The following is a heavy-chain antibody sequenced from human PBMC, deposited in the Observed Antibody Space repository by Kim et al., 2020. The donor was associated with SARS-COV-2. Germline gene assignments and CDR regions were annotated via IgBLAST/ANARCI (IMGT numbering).Heavy chain of an antibody. CDR3: ARDGGYYDSSGYWGAFDI. V-gene: IGHV1-46*01. J-gene: IGHJ3*02. Sequence: QGRVTMTRDTSTSTVYMELSSLRSEDTAVYYCARDGGYYDSSGYWGAFDIWGQGTMVTVSS. D-gene: IGHD3-22*01.